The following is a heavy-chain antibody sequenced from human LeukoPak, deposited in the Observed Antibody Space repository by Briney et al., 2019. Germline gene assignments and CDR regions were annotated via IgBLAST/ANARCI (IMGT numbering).Heavy chain of an antibody. CDR1: GGSISSYY. V-gene: IGHV3-7*01. D-gene: IGHD4-11*01. J-gene: IGHJ6*03. CDR3: ARGPVTPAYYYYYMDV. Sequence: ETLSLTCTVSGGSISSYYWSWIRQPPGKGLEWVANIKQDGSEKYYVDSVKGRFTISRDNAKNSLYLQMNSLRAEDTAVYYCARGPVTPAYYYYYMDVWGKGTTVTVSS. CDR2: IKQDGSEK.